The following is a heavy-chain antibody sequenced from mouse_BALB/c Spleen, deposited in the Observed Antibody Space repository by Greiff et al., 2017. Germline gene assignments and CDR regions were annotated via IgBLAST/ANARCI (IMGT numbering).Heavy chain of an antibody. CDR1: GYTFTSYT. CDR2: INPSSGYT. J-gene: IGHJ4*01. V-gene: IGHV1-4*01. CDR3: ARSGNWYYAMDY. D-gene: IGHD4-1*02. Sequence: VQLQQSGAELARPGASVKMSCKASGYTFTSYTMHWVKQRPGQVLEWIGYINPSSGYTNYNQKFKDKATLTADKSSSTAYMQLSSLTSEDSAVYYCARSGNWYYAMDYWGQGTSVTVSS.